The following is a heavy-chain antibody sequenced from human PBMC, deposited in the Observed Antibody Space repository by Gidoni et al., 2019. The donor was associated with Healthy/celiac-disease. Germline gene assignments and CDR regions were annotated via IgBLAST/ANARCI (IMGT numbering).Heavy chain of an antibody. Sequence: QVQLVESGGGVVQPGRSLRLSCAASGFTFSSYGMHWVRQAPGKGLEWVAVISYDGSNKYYADSVKGRFTISRDNSKNTLYLQMNSLRAEDTAVYYCAKGAKELPTRNWGQGTLVTVSS. CDR2: ISYDGSNK. CDR1: GFTFSSYG. D-gene: IGHD1-26*01. V-gene: IGHV3-30*18. J-gene: IGHJ4*02. CDR3: AKGAKELPTRN.